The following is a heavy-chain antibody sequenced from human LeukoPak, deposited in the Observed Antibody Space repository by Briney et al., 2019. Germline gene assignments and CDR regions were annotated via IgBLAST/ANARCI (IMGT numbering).Heavy chain of an antibody. CDR1: GGSFSSYY. V-gene: IGHV4-59*10. CDR2: IYTSGST. CDR3: VRHRGAAAPVDY. Sequence: SETLSLTCAVYGGSFSSYYWSWIRQSAGKGLEWIGRIYTSGSTNYNPSLKSRVTMSVDTSKNQFSLKLSSVTAADTAVYYCVRHRGAAAPVDYWGQGTLVTVSS. D-gene: IGHD6-13*01. J-gene: IGHJ4*02.